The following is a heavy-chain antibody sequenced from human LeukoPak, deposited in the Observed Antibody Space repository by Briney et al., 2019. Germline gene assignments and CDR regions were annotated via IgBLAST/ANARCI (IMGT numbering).Heavy chain of an antibody. D-gene: IGHD2/OR15-2a*01. V-gene: IGHV3-7*01. J-gene: IGHJ5*02. CDR3: ARKFYSGPNWFDP. CDR1: GFTFSSYW. Sequence: PGRSLRLSCAASGFTFSSYWMSWVRQAPGKGLEWVANIKQDGSEKYYVDSVKGRFTISRDNAKNSLYLQMNSLRAEDTAVYYCARKFYSGPNWFDPWGQGTLVTVSS. CDR2: IKQDGSEK.